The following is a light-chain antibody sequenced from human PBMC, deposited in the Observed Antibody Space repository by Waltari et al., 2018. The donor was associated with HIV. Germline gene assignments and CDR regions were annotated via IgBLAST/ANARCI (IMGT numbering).Light chain of an antibody. CDR2: EDN. CDR3: QSYDSTNHVV. J-gene: IGLJ2*01. CDR1: SGSICTNY. Sequence: NFMLTQPPSVSESPGKTVTISCTGSSGSICTNYVQRYQQRPGSAPTTVIYEDNRRPSGVPDRFSGSIDSSSNSASLTISGLKTEDEADYYCQSYDSTNHVVFGGGTKLTVL. V-gene: IGLV6-57*02.